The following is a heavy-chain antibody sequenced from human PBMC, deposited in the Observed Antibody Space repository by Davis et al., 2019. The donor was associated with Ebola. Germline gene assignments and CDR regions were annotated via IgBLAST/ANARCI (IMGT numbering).Heavy chain of an antibody. D-gene: IGHD6-19*01. J-gene: IGHJ4*02. CDR2: IRYDGSNK. CDR1: GFTFSSYG. V-gene: IGHV3-30*02. Sequence: GESLKISCAASGFTFSSYGMHWVRQAPGKGLEWVAFIRYDGSNKYYADSVKGRFTISRDNSKNTRYLQMNSLRAEDTAVYYCAKDKFQWRNGLLDYWGQGTLVTVSS. CDR3: AKDKFQWRNGLLDY.